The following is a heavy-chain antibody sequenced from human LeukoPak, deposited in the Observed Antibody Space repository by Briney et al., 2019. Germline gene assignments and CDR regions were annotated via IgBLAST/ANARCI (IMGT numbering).Heavy chain of an antibody. CDR1: GFTFSSYA. CDR2: ISYDGSNK. D-gene: IGHD3-10*01. V-gene: IGHV3-30*04. J-gene: IGHJ4*02. Sequence: GGSLRLSCAASGFTFSSYAMHWVRQAPGKGLEWVGVISYDGSNKYYADSVKGRFTISRDNSKNTLYLQMNSLRAEDTAVYYCARDAYYYGSGTHWGQGTLVTVSS. CDR3: ARDAYYYGSGTH.